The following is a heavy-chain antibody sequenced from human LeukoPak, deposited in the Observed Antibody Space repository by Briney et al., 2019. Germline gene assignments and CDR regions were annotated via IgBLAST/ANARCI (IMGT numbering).Heavy chain of an antibody. V-gene: IGHV4-30-4*01. D-gene: IGHD4-17*01. CDR1: GCSISSGGYY. CDR2: IYYSGST. J-gene: IGHJ4*02. Sequence: KPSEALFLTWTVSGCSISSGGYYWSWIRPPPGEGLEGIGYIYYSGSTYYNPSLKSRVTISVDTSKNQFSLKLSSVTAADTAVYYCARGTTVTPLPYFDYWGQGTLVTVSS. CDR3: ARGTTVTPLPYFDY.